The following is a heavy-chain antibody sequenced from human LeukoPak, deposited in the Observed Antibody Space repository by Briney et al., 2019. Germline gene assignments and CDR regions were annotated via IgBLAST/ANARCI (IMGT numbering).Heavy chain of an antibody. CDR2: ISSSSSDI. CDR1: GFSFSNYS. D-gene: IGHD5-12*01. V-gene: IGHV3-21*01. CDR3: ARESGYDIDFDY. Sequence: GGSLRLSCAASGFSFSNYSLNWVRQAPGKGLEWVSSISSSSSDIYYADSVKGRFTISRDNAKNSLYLQMNSLRAEDTAVYYCARESGYDIDFDYWGQGTLVTVSS. J-gene: IGHJ4*02.